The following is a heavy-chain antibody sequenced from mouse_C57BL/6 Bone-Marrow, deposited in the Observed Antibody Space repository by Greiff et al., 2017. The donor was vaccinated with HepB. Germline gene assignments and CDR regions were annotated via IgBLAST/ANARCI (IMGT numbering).Heavy chain of an antibody. J-gene: IGHJ2*01. V-gene: IGHV5-2*01. CDR2: INSDGGST. Sequence: EVKLMESGGGLVQPGESLKLSCESNEYEFPSHDMSWVRKTPEKRLELVAAINSDGGSTYYPDTMERRFIISRDNTKKTVYLQMSSLRSEDTALYYCARHEDGYYGFDYWGQGTTLTVSS. D-gene: IGHD2-3*01. CDR1: EYEFPSHD. CDR3: ARHEDGYYGFDY.